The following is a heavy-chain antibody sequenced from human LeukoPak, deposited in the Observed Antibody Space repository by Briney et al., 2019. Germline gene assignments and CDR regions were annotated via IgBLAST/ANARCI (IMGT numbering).Heavy chain of an antibody. V-gene: IGHV3-21*01. D-gene: IGHD3-22*01. CDR1: GFTFNTYT. CDR2: ISSSNSYI. Sequence: GGSLRLSCAASGFTFNTYTMSWVRQAPGKGLEWVSSISSSNSYIYYADSVKGRFTISRDSSKNTLYLQMNSLRAEDTAVYYCASKDPYDSRGYLLDYWGQGTLVTVSS. J-gene: IGHJ4*02. CDR3: ASKDPYDSRGYLLDY.